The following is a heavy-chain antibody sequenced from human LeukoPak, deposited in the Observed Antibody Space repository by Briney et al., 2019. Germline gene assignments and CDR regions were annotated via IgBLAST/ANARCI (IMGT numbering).Heavy chain of an antibody. CDR1: GFTFSSST. J-gene: IGHJ3*02. Sequence: GGSLRLSCAASGFTFSSSTMTWVRQSPGKGLEWVSSISSSSTYIYYADSVKGRFIISRDNAKNSLYLQMNSLRAEDTAVFYCARDFLNAFDIWGQGTMVTVSS. CDR2: ISSSSTYI. V-gene: IGHV3-21*01. CDR3: ARDFLNAFDI. D-gene: IGHD2/OR15-2a*01.